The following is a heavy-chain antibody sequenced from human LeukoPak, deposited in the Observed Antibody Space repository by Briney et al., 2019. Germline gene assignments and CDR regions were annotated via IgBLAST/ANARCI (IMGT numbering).Heavy chain of an antibody. J-gene: IGHJ4*02. CDR3: ARYGSTSWPTIGY. CDR2: IWYDGSNK. Sequence: GRPLRLSCAASGFTFSSYGMHWVRQAPGKGLEWVAVIWYDGSNKYYADSVKGRFTISRDNSKNTLYLQMNSLRAEDTAVYYCARYGSTSWPTIGYWGQGTLVTVSS. V-gene: IGHV3-33*01. D-gene: IGHD2-2*01. CDR1: GFTFSSYG.